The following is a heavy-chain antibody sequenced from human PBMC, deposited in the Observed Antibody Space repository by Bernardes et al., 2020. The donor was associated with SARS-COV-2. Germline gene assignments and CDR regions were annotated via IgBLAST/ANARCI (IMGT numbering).Heavy chain of an antibody. CDR1: GGSFNTYY. J-gene: IGHJ4*02. V-gene: IGHV4-34*01. Sequence: SETLSLTCGVYGGSFNTYYWSWIRQSPGRGLEWIGEVNYIGTTNYSPSLRSRVTITVDASKSQFSLNLTSVTAADAAVYYCARRGRETDSHWSQGTLVTVSS. CDR2: VNYIGTT. CDR3: ARRGRETDSH. D-gene: IGHD2-15*01.